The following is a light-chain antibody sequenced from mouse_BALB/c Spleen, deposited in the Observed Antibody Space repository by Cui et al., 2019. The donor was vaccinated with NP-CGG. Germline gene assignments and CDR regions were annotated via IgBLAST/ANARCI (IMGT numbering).Light chain of an antibody. CDR2: GTN. CDR1: SGAVTTSNY. Sequence: QAVVTQESALTTPPGETVTLTCRSSSGAVTTSNYCNWVQEKPDHLFTGLIGGTNNRAPGVPARFSGSLIGDKAALTITGAQTEDEAIYFCALWYSNHWVFGGGTKLTVL. J-gene: IGLJ1*01. CDR3: ALWYSNHWV. V-gene: IGLV1*01.